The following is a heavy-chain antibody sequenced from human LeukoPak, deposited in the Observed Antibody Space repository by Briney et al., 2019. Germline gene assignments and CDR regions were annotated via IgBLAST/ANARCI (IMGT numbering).Heavy chain of an antibody. D-gene: IGHD3-10*01. CDR2: IASGDSSI. J-gene: IGHJ3*02. CDR1: GFTFSSYT. V-gene: IGHV3-48*02. Sequence: GRSLRLSCAASGFTFSSYTMNWVRQAPGKGLEWLSYIASGDSSIYYADSVRGRFTISRDNAKNSLYLQMNSLRDEDTAVYYCVRGRAYAFDIWGHGTMVTVSS. CDR3: VRGRAYAFDI.